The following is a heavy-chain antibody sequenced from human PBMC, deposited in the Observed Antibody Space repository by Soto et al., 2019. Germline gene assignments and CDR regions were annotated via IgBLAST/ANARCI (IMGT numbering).Heavy chain of an antibody. CDR2: INHSGST. CDR3: ARDATVTIDYCYYYYMDV. J-gene: IGHJ6*03. Sequence: SETLSLTCAVYGGSFSGYYWSWIRQPPGKGLEWIGEINHSGSTNYNPSLKSRVTISVDTSKNLFSLKLSSVTAADTALYYCARDATVTIDYCYYYYMDVWGKGTTVTVSS. CDR1: GGSFSGYY. D-gene: IGHD4-17*01. V-gene: IGHV4-34*01.